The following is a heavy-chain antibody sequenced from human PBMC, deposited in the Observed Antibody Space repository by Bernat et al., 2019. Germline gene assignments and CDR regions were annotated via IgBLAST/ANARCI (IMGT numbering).Heavy chain of an antibody. CDR2: INGSSSFI. V-gene: IGHV3-21*01. CDR1: GFIFSNYN. J-gene: IGHJ6*02. Sequence: EVQLVESGGGLVKPGGSLRLSCAASGFIFSNYNVNWVRQAPGKGLEWVSSINGSSSFIYYADSVKGRFTISRGNAKNSLFLQMNSLRVEDTAVYYCARVLEGGMDVWGQGTTVTVSS. CDR3: ARVLEGGMDV.